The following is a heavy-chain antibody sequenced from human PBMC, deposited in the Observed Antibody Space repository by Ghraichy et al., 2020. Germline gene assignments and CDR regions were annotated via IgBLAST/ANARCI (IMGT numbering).Heavy chain of an antibody. Sequence: SETLSLTCTVSGGSISSSSYYWGWIRQPPGKGLEWIGSIYYSGSTYYNPSLKSRVTISVDTSKNQFSLKLSSVTAADTAVYYCARDSTLTVIQDRYGMDVWDQGTTVSV. CDR1: GGSISSSSYY. J-gene: IGHJ6*02. V-gene: IGHV4-39*07. CDR3: ARDSTLTVIQDRYGMDV. CDR2: IYYSGST. D-gene: IGHD5/OR15-5a*01.